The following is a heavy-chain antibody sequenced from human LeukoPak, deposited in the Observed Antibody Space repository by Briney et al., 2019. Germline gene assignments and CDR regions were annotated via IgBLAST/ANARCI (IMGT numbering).Heavy chain of an antibody. CDR1: GGSISSSSYY. D-gene: IGHD3-22*01. CDR2: IYYSGST. CDR3: ARHEVTYYDSSGIDY. V-gene: IGHV4-39*01. J-gene: IGHJ4*02. Sequence: SETLSLTCTVSGGSISSSSYYWGWIRQPPGKGLEWIGSIYYSGSTYYNPSLKSRVTISVDTSKNQFSLKLSSVIAADTAVYYCARHEVTYYDSSGIDYWGQGTLVTVSS.